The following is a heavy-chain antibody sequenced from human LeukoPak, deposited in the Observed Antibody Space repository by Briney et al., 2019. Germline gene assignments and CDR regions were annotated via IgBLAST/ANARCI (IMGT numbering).Heavy chain of an antibody. CDR3: AKDTAVQFLEPAF. Sequence: GGSLRLSCAASGFTFNTHGMHWVRQAPGKGLEWVAAIWFDGGVKHYSDAVKGRFTISRDNSLNTLYLQMNSLRVEDTAIYYCAKDTAVQFLEPAFWGQGTLVTVSS. CDR1: GFTFNTHG. CDR2: IWFDGGVK. V-gene: IGHV3-33*06. J-gene: IGHJ4*02. D-gene: IGHD3-3*01.